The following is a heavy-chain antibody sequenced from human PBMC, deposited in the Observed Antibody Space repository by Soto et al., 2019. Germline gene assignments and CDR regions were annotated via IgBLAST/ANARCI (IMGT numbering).Heavy chain of an antibody. CDR2: IFSNDEK. D-gene: IGHD3-3*01. CDR3: ARTITRSITIFGVANFYYYYYMDV. CDR1: GFSLSNARMG. V-gene: IGHV2-26*01. Sequence: SGPTLVNPTETLTLTCTVSGFSLSNARMGVSWIRQPPGKALEWLAHIFSNDEKSYSTSLKSRLTISKDTSKSQVVLTMTNMDPVDTATYYCARTITRSITIFGVANFYYYYYMDVWGKGTTVTVSS. J-gene: IGHJ6*03.